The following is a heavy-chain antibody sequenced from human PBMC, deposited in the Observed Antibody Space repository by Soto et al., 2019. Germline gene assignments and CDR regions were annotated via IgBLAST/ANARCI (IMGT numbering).Heavy chain of an antibody. D-gene: IGHD3-9*01. V-gene: IGHV1-69*13. CDR3: ARGGFLDYILTGYWEGYYYGMDV. Sequence: SVKVSCKASGGTFSSYAISWVRQAPGQGLEWMGGIIPIFGTANYAQKFQGRVTITADESTSTAYMELSSLRSEDTAVYYCARGGFLDYILTGYWEGYYYGMDVWGQGTTVTVSS. J-gene: IGHJ6*02. CDR2: IIPIFGTA. CDR1: GGTFSSYA.